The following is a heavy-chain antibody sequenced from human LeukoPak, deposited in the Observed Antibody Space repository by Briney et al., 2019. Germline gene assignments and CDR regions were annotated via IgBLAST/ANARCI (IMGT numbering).Heavy chain of an antibody. J-gene: IGHJ4*02. CDR2: ISYRGSNDGSDQ. CDR1: GFTFSSCA. V-gene: IGHV3-30-3*01. Sequence: PGGSLRLSCAASGFTFSSCAMRWVRRAPGKGREWVAVISYRGSNDGSDQHYADSVKGRFTIARDNSMNTPYLQMNSLRPEDTALYYCAGQYYDILTGYRPLDYWGQGALVTVSS. D-gene: IGHD3-9*01. CDR3: AGQYYDILTGYRPLDY.